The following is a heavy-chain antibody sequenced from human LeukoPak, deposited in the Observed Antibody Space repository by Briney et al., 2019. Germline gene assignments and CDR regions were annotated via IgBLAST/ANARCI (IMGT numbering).Heavy chain of an antibody. J-gene: IGHJ4*02. CDR2: ISTSGST. V-gene: IGHV4-61*02. CDR1: GGSVSSGTYY. Sequence: SETLSLTCTVSGGSVSSGTYYWSWIRQPAGKGLEWIGRISTSGSTNYNPSLKSRVTMSVDTSKNQFSLKLSSVTAADTAVYYCARLIAVAPHYYFDYWGQGTLVTVSS. D-gene: IGHD6-19*01. CDR3: ARLIAVAPHYYFDY.